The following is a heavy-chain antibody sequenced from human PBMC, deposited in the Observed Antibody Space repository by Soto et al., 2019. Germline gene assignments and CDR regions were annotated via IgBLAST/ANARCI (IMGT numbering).Heavy chain of an antibody. V-gene: IGHV1-69*01. D-gene: IGHD3-3*01. CDR3: ARDGHFDFWRDPGFDP. CDR2: LIPMFATA. CDR1: GGTFSSYT. Sequence: QVQLVQSGAEVKKPGSSVKVSCKASGGTFSSYTVNWVRQAPGQGLEWMGGLIPMFATAGYAQKFQGRLTITADESMNTAFMELSSLRFEDTAIYYCARDGHFDFWRDPGFDPWGQGTLVTVSS. J-gene: IGHJ5*02.